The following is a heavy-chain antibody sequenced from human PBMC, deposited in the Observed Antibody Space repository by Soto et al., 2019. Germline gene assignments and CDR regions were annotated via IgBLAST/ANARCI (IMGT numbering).Heavy chain of an antibody. CDR2: ISSSSSYI. CDR3: AKGGYNYGFLFDC. D-gene: IGHD5-18*01. Sequence: GGSLRLSCAASGFTFSSYSMNWVRQAPGKGLDWVSSISSSSSYIYYADSVKGRFTISRDNSKNTLYLQMNSLRAEDTAVYYCAKGGYNYGFLFDCWGQGTLVTVSS. CDR1: GFTFSSYS. J-gene: IGHJ4*02. V-gene: IGHV3-21*04.